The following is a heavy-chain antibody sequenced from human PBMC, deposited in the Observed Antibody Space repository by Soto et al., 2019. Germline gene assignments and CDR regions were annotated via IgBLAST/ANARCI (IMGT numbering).Heavy chain of an antibody. CDR1: GLTLDDYA. Sequence: PWRSLRLSCAASGLTLDDYAMHWVRQAQGKGLEWVSGVSWNSTYIGYADTVKGRFTISRDNTNSSLYLQMSSLRTVVTAFYFWVKDNRADRGAFDYWGPGALVTVSS. V-gene: IGHV3-9*01. D-gene: IGHD3-10*01. CDR3: VKDNRADRGAFDY. J-gene: IGHJ4*02. CDR2: VSWNSTYI.